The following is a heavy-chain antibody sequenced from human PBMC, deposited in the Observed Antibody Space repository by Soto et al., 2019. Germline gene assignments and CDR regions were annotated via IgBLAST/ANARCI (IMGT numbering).Heavy chain of an antibody. V-gene: IGHV5-10-1*01. Sequence: PGESLRISCKGSGYSFTSYWISWVRQMPGKGLEWMGRIAPSDSYTNYSPSYQGHVTISADKSISTAYLQWSSLKASDTAMYYCARHRDFWSGYYRPNDYYCGMDVWGQGTTVTVSS. CDR1: GYSFTSYW. CDR3: ARHRDFWSGYYRPNDYYCGMDV. D-gene: IGHD3-3*01. J-gene: IGHJ6*02. CDR2: IAPSDSYT.